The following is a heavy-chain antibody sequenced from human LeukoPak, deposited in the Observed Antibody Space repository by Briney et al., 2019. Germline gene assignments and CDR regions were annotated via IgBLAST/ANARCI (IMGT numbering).Heavy chain of an antibody. Sequence: EPRQISAEGPGSRFTSFWIGFVRQIPRKGLEWGGGIYSGDSAPRYRPSYHGPVTISADQSIRTAYPQWPSLKASDPPMYYCARPAESGELFPTRFDYWGQGTLVSDSS. CDR2: IYSGDSAP. D-gene: IGHD3-10*01. J-gene: IGHJ4*02. V-gene: IGHV5-51*01. CDR1: GSRFTSFW. CDR3: ARPAESGELFPTRFDY.